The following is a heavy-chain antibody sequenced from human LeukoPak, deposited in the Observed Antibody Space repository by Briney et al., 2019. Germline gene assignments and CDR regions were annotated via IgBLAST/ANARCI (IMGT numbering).Heavy chain of an antibody. CDR3: ARPTRGSGWYWNWSDP. J-gene: IGHJ5*02. Sequence: SETLSLTCTVSGGSISSYYWSWIRQPAGKGLEWIGRIYTSGSTNYNPSLKSRVTISVDTSKNQFSLKLSSVTAADTAVYYCARPTRGSGWYWNWSDPWGQGTLVTVSS. CDR1: GGSISSYY. CDR2: IYTSGST. V-gene: IGHV4-4*07. D-gene: IGHD6-19*01.